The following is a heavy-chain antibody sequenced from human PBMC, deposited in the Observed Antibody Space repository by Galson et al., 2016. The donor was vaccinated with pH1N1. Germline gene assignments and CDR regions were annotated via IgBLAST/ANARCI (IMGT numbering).Heavy chain of an antibody. CDR2: IDWDDDK. V-gene: IGHV2-70*01. D-gene: IGHD3-10*01. Sequence: PALVKPTQTLTLTCTFSGLSLSTRGMCVSWIRQPPGKALEWLALIDWDDDKYYSTSLKTRLTISKDTSKNQVVLTMTNIDPVDTATYYCARIWFGEFGYYFDYWGQGTLVTVSS. J-gene: IGHJ4*02. CDR3: ARIWFGEFGYYFDY. CDR1: GLSLSTRGMC.